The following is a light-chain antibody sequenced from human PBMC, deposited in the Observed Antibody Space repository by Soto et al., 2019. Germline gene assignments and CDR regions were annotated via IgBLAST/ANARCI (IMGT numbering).Light chain of an antibody. V-gene: IGKV3D-20*02. CDR3: QQRSNWPPLT. Sequence: DIVLTQSPGTLSLSPGERATLSCRTSQTVSSAYLAWYKQKPGQAPRLLIYGASSRATGIPDRFSGSGSGTDFTLTISRLEPEDFAVYYCQQRSNWPPLTFGGGTKVEIK. J-gene: IGKJ4*01. CDR2: GAS. CDR1: QTVSSAY.